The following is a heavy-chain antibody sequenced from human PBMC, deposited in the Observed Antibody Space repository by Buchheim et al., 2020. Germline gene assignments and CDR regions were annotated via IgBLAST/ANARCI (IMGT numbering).Heavy chain of an antibody. Sequence: EVQLVESGGGLVKPGGSLRLSCAASGFTFSSYSMNWVRQAPGKGLAWVSSISSTSGYIYYADSLKGRFTISRDNAKNSLYLQMNSLRAEDTAVYYCARGYSSGWEPSAEYFQHWGQGTL. CDR1: GFTFSSYS. CDR3: ARGYSSGWEPSAEYFQH. D-gene: IGHD6-19*01. CDR2: ISSTSGYI. J-gene: IGHJ1*01. V-gene: IGHV3-21*01.